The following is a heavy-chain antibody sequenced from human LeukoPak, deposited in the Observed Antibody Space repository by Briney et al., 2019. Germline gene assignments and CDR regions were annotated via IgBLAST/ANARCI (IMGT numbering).Heavy chain of an antibody. D-gene: IGHD3-10*01. CDR3: ARAEKLLWFGELFGAFDI. J-gene: IGHJ3*02. Sequence: PSQTLSLTCTVSGGSISSGDYYWSWIRQPPGKGLEWIGYIYYSGSTCYNPSLKSRVTISVDTSKNQFSLKLSSVTAADTAVYYCARAEKLLWFGELFGAFDIWGQGTMVTVSS. CDR2: IYYSGST. CDR1: GGSISSGDYY. V-gene: IGHV4-30-4*08.